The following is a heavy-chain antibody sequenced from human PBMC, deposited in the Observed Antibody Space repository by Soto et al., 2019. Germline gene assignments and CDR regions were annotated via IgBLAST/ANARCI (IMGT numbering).Heavy chain of an antibody. J-gene: IGHJ4*02. D-gene: IGHD5-12*01. CDR1: GFTFSSYA. CDR3: AKDFVGYSGYASSTFDY. Sequence: GGSLRLSCAASGFTFSSYAMSWVRQAPGKGLEWVSAISGSGGSTYYADSVKGRFTISRDNSKNTLYLQMNSLRAEDTAVYYCAKDFVGYSGYASSTFDYWGQGTLVTVSS. V-gene: IGHV3-23*01. CDR2: ISGSGGST.